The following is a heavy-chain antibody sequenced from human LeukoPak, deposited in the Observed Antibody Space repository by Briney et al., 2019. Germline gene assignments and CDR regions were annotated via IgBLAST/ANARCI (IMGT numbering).Heavy chain of an antibody. CDR2: IIRSRSFI. J-gene: IGHJ6*03. D-gene: IGHD6-13*01. CDR3: ANVDRGDYSSSPVPYYNYQMNV. CDR1: VFTLRYYS. Sequence: TGGSVRLSCAASVFTLRYYSMNWVRQAPGGGLEGVSCIIRSRSFIHYGDSVRGRFITYRDNAKNLLYLQMHSLTVEDTGVYYCANVDRGDYSSSPVPYYNYQMNVWGKGTTVTVSS. V-gene: IGHV3-21*01.